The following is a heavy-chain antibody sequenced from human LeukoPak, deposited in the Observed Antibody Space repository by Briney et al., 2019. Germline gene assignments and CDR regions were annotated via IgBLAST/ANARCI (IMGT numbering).Heavy chain of an antibody. Sequence: GGSLRLSCAASGFTFTSYSMNWVRQAPGKGLEWVSVIYSGGSTYYADSVKGRFTISRDNSKNTLYLQMNSLRAEDTAVYYCARAGGYGLIDYWGQGTMVTVSS. D-gene: IGHD5-18*01. CDR3: ARAGGYGLIDY. V-gene: IGHV3-53*01. CDR1: GFTFTSYS. CDR2: IYSGGST. J-gene: IGHJ4*02.